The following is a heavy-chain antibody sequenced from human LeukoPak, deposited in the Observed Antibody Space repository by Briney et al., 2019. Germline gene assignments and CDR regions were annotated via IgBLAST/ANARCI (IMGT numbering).Heavy chain of an antibody. D-gene: IGHD3-22*01. Sequence: GGSLRLSCAASGFTFSSYAMSWVRQAPGKGLEGVSAISGSGGSTYYADSVKGRFTISRDNSKNTLYLQMNSLRAEDTAVYYCAKTLGYDSSGYYTGGPDYWGQGTLVTVSS. J-gene: IGHJ4*02. CDR3: AKTLGYDSSGYYTGGPDY. V-gene: IGHV3-23*01. CDR2: ISGSGGST. CDR1: GFTFSSYA.